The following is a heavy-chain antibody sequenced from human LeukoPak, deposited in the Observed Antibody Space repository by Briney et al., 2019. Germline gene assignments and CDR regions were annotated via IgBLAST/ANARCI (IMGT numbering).Heavy chain of an antibody. V-gene: IGHV3-30*02. CDR2: IRYDGSNK. J-gene: IGHJ4*02. CDR3: AKDHPPRYDILTGYSDY. CDR1: GFSVSSTD. Sequence: PGGSLRLSCAASGFSVSSTDMSWVRQAPGKGLEWVAFIRYDGSNKYYADSVKGRFTISRDNSKNTLYLQMNSLRAEDTAVYYCAKDHPPRYDILTGYSDYWGQGTLVTVSS. D-gene: IGHD3-9*01.